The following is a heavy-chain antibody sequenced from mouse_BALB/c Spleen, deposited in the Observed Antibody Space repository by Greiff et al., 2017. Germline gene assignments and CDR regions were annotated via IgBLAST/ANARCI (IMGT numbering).Heavy chain of an antibody. CDR1: GFTFSSYA. V-gene: IGHV5-6-5*01. CDR2: ISSGGST. CDR3: AREDYGNYVDYAMDY. D-gene: IGHD2-1*01. J-gene: IGHJ4*01. Sequence: EVMLVESGGGLVKPGGSLKLSCAASGFTFSSYAMSWVRQTPEKRLEWVASISSGGSTYYPDSVKGRFTISRDNARNILYLQMSSLRSEDTAMYYCAREDYGNYVDYAMDYWGQGTSVTVSS.